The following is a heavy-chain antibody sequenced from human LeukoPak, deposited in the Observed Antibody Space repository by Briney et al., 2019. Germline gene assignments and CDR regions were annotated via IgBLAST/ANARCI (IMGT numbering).Heavy chain of an antibody. J-gene: IGHJ3*02. D-gene: IGHD2-15*01. V-gene: IGHV3-23*01. CDR3: VKDRGYSGIPDAFDM. Sequence: GGSLILSCAVSGFTFSSYAMSWVRQAPGKGVEMVSAISGSGGITYYADSVRGRFTISRDNSKNTLYLQMNSLRAEDTAVYYCVKDRGYSGIPDAFDMWGQGTMVTVSS. CDR1: GFTFSSYA. CDR2: ISGSGGIT.